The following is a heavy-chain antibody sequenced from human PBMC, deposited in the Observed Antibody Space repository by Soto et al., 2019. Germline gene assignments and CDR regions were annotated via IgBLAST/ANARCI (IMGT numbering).Heavy chain of an antibody. D-gene: IGHD3-10*01. CDR2: IYWNDEK. J-gene: IGHJ4*02. CDR3: AHRPPPHDSGSYYIY. CDR1: GFSLSTSGVG. Sequence: QITLKESGPPLVKPTQTLTLTCTFSGFSLSTSGVGVGWIRQPPGKALEWLALIYWNDEKRYSPSLKSRLTVTKDTSKNPVVLTMTNMDPVDTATYFCAHRPPPHDSGSYYIYWGQGTLVTVSS. V-gene: IGHV2-5*01.